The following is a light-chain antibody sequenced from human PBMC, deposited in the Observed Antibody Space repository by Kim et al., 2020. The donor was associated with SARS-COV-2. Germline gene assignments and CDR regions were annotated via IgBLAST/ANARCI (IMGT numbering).Light chain of an antibody. CDR1: QSSSNW. Sequence: ASIGDRVTITCRASQSSSNWLAWYQQKPGKAPKLLIYKSSTLQSGVPSRFSASGSDTEFSLTIGSLQPDDFGTYYCQQYNTYPWTFGQGTKVDIK. V-gene: IGKV1-5*03. J-gene: IGKJ1*01. CDR3: QQYNTYPWT. CDR2: KSS.